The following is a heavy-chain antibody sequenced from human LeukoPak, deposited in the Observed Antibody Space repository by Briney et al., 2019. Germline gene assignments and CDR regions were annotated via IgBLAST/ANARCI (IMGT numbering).Heavy chain of an antibody. CDR3: AKDLFRSIAAAGGVY. CDR1: GFTFSSYG. Sequence: GGSLRLSCAASGFTFSSYGMHWVRQAPGKGLEWVAFIRYDGSNKYYADSVKGRFTISRDNSKNTLYLQMNSLRAEDTAVYYCAKDLFRSIAAAGGVYWGQGTLVTVSS. CDR2: IRYDGSNK. J-gene: IGHJ4*02. V-gene: IGHV3-30*02. D-gene: IGHD6-13*01.